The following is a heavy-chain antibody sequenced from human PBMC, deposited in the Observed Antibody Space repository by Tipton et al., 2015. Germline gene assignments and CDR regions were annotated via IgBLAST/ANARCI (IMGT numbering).Heavy chain of an antibody. CDR1: GFAFNNYA. D-gene: IGHD3-10*01. V-gene: IGHV3-33*08. CDR3: ATETKTSGSYYNWSFDL. CDR2: IWYEGTIK. Sequence: SLRLSCVASGFAFNNYAMTWVRQAPGKGLEWVAVIWYEGTIKYYADSVKGRLTVSRDNSKNTLYLQMNSLRAEDTAVYYCATETKTSGSYYNWSFDLWGRGTLVTVSS. J-gene: IGHJ2*01.